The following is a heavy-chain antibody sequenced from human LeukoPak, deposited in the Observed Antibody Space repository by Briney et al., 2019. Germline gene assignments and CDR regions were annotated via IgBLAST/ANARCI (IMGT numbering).Heavy chain of an antibody. J-gene: IGHJ4*02. CDR3: ARDMTGPVDY. V-gene: IGHV3-30*01. D-gene: IGHD3-9*01. Sequence: DSVRGRFTVSRDNSKDTLYLQMNSLRAEDTAVYYCARDMTGPVDYWGQGTLVTVSS.